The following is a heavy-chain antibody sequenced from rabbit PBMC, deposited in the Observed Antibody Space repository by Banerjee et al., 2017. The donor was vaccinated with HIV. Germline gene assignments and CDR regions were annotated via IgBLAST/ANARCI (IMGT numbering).Heavy chain of an antibody. J-gene: IGHJ4*01. CDR2: IYAGSSGST. D-gene: IGHD1-1*01. V-gene: IGHV1S40*01. CDR3: ARGGSSAYKL. Sequence: QSLEESGGDLVKPGASLTLTCTASGFSFSSSYWICWVRQAPGKGLEWIACIYAGSSGSTYYASWAKGQFTISKTSSTTVTLQMTSLTAADTATYFCARGGSSAYKLWGQGTLVTVS. CDR1: GFSFSSSYW.